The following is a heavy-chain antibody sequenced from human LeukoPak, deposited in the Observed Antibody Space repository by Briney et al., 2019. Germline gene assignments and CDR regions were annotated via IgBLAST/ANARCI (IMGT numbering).Heavy chain of an antibody. CDR1: GFTFSSYG. V-gene: IGHV3-30*02. Sequence: GGSVRLPCAASGFTFSSYGMHWVRQAPGKALVGGADIWYDGSNKYYADSVKGRFTISRDNSKNTLYLQMNSLRAEDTAVYYCAKDSDIVVVPAAAKKYSSSWYGVDYWGQGTLVTVSS. CDR3: AKDSDIVVVPAAAKKYSSSWYGVDY. CDR2: IWYDGSNK. J-gene: IGHJ4*02. D-gene: IGHD2-2*01.